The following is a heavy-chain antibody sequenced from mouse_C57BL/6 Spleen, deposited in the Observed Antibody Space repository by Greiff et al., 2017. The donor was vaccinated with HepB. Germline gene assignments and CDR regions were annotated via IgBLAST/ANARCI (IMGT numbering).Heavy chain of an antibody. CDR1: GYTFTSYG. V-gene: IGHV1-81*01. CDR3: ARRGNDYDAYFDV. J-gene: IGHJ1*03. D-gene: IGHD2-4*01. CDR2: IYPRSGNT. Sequence: VKLMESGAELARPGASVKLSCKASGYTFTSYGISWVTQRTGQGLEWIGEIYPRSGNTYYNEKFKGKATLTADKSSSTAYMELRSLTSEDSAVYFCARRGNDYDAYFDVWGTGTTVTVSS.